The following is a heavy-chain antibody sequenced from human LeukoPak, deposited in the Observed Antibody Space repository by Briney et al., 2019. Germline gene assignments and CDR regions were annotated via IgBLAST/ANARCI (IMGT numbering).Heavy chain of an antibody. V-gene: IGHV3-7*01. Sequence: GGSLRLSCAASGFIFIGYFMSWVRQAPGKGLEWVAGIKHDGSEKYYVDSVRGRFTISRDNTKNLLYLQMSSLRAEDTAVYYCATDRGWRTSGYYLYYFEYWGQGTLVTFSS. D-gene: IGHD3-3*01. CDR1: GFIFIGYF. CDR2: IKHDGSEK. J-gene: IGHJ4*02. CDR3: ATDRGWRTSGYYLYYFEY.